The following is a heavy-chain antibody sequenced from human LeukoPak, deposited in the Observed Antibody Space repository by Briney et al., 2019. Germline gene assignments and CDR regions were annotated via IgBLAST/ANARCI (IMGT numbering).Heavy chain of an antibody. CDR3: VRGGAAAALFDY. Sequence: GGSLRLSCATSGFTFSIYWMHWVRQAPGKGLVWVSRIDTDGTITTYTDSVKGRFTISRDNAKNTLYLQMNSLRVEDTAVYYCVRGGAAAALFDYWGRGTLVTVSS. CDR2: IDTDGTIT. CDR1: GFTFSIYW. J-gene: IGHJ4*02. V-gene: IGHV3-74*01. D-gene: IGHD6-13*01.